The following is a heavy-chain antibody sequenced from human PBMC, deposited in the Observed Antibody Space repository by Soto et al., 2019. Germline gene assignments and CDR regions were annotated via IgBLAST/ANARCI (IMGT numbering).Heavy chain of an antibody. V-gene: IGHV4-39*01. CDR3: ARLGVLRFLEWSSSYYYYYGMDV. D-gene: IGHD3-3*01. CDR1: GGSISSSSYY. Sequence: SETLSLTCTVSGGSISSSSYYWGWIRQPPGKGLEWIGSIYYSGSTYYNPSLKSRVTISVDTSKNQFSLKLSSVTAADTAVHYCARLGVLRFLEWSSSYYYYYGMDVWGQGTTVTVSS. J-gene: IGHJ6*02. CDR2: IYYSGST.